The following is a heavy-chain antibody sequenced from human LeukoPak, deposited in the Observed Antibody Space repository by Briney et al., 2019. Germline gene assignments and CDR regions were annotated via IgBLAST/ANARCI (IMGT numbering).Heavy chain of an antibody. Sequence: GGSLRLSCVASGFIVNSKYMSWIRQAPGKELEWVSVMYSGGTAFYADSVRGRFTISRDNSKNTLYLQMNRLKVEDTAVYYCARSIPGPHCGGGGCPPTLTPFDLWGQGTLVTVSS. CDR2: MYSGGTA. CDR3: ARSIPGPHCGGGGCPPTLTPFDL. J-gene: IGHJ4*02. D-gene: IGHD2-15*01. V-gene: IGHV3-53*01. CDR1: GFIVNSKY.